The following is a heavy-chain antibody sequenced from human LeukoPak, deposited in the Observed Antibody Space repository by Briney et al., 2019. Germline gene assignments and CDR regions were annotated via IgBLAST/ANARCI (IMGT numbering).Heavy chain of an antibody. J-gene: IGHJ4*02. CDR3: ERGMITRDY. CDR1: GFTFSNYW. V-gene: IGHV3-7*01. Sequence: GGSLRLSCAASGFTFSNYWMSWVRQAPGKGLEWVANIKQDGSEKYYVDSVKGRFTISRDNAKNSLYLQMNSLRAEDTAVYYCERGMITRDYWGPGTLVTVSS. D-gene: IGHD3-16*01. CDR2: IKQDGSEK.